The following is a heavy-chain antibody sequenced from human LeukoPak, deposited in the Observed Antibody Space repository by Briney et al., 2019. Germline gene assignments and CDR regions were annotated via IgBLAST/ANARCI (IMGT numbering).Heavy chain of an antibody. CDR3: ARRSGYMSY. Sequence: SETLSLTCTVSHYSISSNYYWGWIRQPPGKGLEWIGSIYHSGSTYYNPSLKSRVTISVDTSKNQCSLKLTSVTAAHTAVYYCARRSGYMSYWGQGTLVTVSS. J-gene: IGHJ4*02. CDR1: HYSISSNYY. D-gene: IGHD3-3*01. CDR2: IYHSGST. V-gene: IGHV4-38-2*02.